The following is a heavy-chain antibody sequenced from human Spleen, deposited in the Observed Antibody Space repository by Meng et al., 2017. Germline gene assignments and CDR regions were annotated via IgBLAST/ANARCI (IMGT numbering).Heavy chain of an antibody. CDR1: GYNFPDYY. CDR2: INPKSGDT. Sequence: QVQLVQAAAEVKKPGASVKVSCKPSGYNFPDYYIHWVRRAPGQGLEWMGRINPKSGDTHYAQKFQARVTMTGDTSISTAYMELSGLRSDDTAMYYCVRDEDISAAGKLFGDYWGQGTLVTVSS. CDR3: VRDEDISAAGKLFGDY. J-gene: IGHJ4*02. D-gene: IGHD6-13*01. V-gene: IGHV1-2*06.